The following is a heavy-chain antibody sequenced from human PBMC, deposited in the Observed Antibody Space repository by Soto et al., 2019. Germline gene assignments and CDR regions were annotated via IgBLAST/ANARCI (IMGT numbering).Heavy chain of an antibody. CDR1: GFTFSSYS. D-gene: IGHD4-17*01. V-gene: IGHV3-21*01. CDR3: ASMYDYEYFQH. Sequence: GGSLRLACAASGFTFSSYSMNWVRQAPGKGLEWVSSISSSSYIYYADSVKGRFTISRDNAKNSLYLQMNSLRAEDTAVYYCASMYDYEYFQHRGQGTLVTVSS. J-gene: IGHJ1*01. CDR2: ISSSSYI.